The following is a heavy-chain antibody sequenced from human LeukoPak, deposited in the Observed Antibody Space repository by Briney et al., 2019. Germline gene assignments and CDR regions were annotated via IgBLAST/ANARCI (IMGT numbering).Heavy chain of an antibody. V-gene: IGHV3-23*01. D-gene: IGHD4-17*01. CDR3: AKEIYGDSTGGRFQH. CDR2: ISGSGVGT. Sequence: GGSLRLSCVGSGFTFSSYAMSWVRQAPGKGLEWVSVISGSGVGTYYADSVKGRFTISRDNSKNTLYLQMNSLRAEDTAVYYCAKEIYGDSTGGRFQHWGQGTLVTVSS. J-gene: IGHJ1*01. CDR1: GFTFSSYA.